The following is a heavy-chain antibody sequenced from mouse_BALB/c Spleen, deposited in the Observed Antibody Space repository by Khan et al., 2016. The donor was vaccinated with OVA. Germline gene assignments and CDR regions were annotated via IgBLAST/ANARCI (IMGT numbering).Heavy chain of an antibody. J-gene: IGHJ2*01. CDR3: TKRGHDFFDL. CDR1: GYIFTNYW. CDR2: VYPSAGYT. Sequence: VQLQQSGAELVRPGASVMLSCKASGYIFTNYWINWVKQRPGQGLEWIGNVYPSAGYTNYNQKFKGKATMTADKSSSTAYIQLSSPTSEDSAVTYCTKRGHDFFDLWGQGTILTVSS. V-gene: IGHV1-69*02.